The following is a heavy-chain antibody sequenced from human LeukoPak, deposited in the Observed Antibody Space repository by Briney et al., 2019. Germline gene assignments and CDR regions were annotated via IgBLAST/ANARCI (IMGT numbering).Heavy chain of an antibody. CDR2: INPSGGST. CDR3: ARSEGIVVVVAATPNWYFDL. V-gene: IGHV1-46*01. D-gene: IGHD2-15*01. Sequence: ASVKVSCKASGYTFTSYYMHWVRQAPGQGLEWMGIINPSGGSTSYAQKFQGRVTMTRDTSTSTVYMELSSLRSEDTAVYYCARSEGIVVVVAATPNWYFDLWGRGTLVTVSS. CDR1: GYTFTSYY. J-gene: IGHJ2*01.